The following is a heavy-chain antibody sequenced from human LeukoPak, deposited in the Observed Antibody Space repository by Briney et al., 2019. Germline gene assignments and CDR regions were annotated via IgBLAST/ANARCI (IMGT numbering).Heavy chain of an antibody. J-gene: IGHJ4*02. D-gene: IGHD3-3*01. CDR1: GFTFSYYW. Sequence: QPGGSLRLSCAASGFTFSYYWMHWVRQAPGKGLVWVSRIKSDGSSTSYAGSVKGRFTISRDNAKNTLYLQMNSLRAEDTALYYCAKGLNYDFWSGSQIDWGQGTLVTVSS. CDR3: AKGLNYDFWSGSQID. CDR2: IKSDGSST. V-gene: IGHV3-74*01.